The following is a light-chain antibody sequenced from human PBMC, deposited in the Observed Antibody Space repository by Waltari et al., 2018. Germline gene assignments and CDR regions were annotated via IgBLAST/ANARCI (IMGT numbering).Light chain of an antibody. CDR1: QNIRTY. CDR3: QQTYSDPRT. V-gene: IGKV1-39*01. CDR2: AAY. J-gene: IGKJ4*01. Sequence: DIQMTQSPPSLSASVGDRVTITCRASQNIRTYLNWYQQTPGKAPRILIYAAYTLRSGVPARFSASGSGTNFTLTISSLQPEDFATFYCQQTYSDPRTFGGGTKV.